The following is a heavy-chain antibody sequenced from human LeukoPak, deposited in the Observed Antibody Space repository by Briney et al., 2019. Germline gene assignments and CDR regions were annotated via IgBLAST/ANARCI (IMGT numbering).Heavy chain of an antibody. Sequence: PSETLSLTCAVSGGSILSTNWWSWVRQPPGKGLEWIGGVHLNGATNYNPSVEGRVAMSIDKSKNHLSLEVSSVTAADTPIYSCPRESAAFSPFGFWGQGTLVTVSS. V-gene: IGHV4-4*02. J-gene: IGHJ1*01. D-gene: IGHD2/OR15-2a*01. CDR2: VHLNGAT. CDR3: PRESAAFSPFGF. CDR1: GGSILSTNW.